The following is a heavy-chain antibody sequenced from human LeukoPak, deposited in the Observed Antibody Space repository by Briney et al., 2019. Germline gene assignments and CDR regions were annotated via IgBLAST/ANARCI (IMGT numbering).Heavy chain of an antibody. D-gene: IGHD3-22*01. J-gene: IGHJ3*02. CDR1: GGSISSYC. CDR2: IYYSGST. V-gene: IGHV4-59*01. Sequence: PSETLSLTCTVSGGSISSYCWSWIRQPPGKGLEWIGYIYYSGSTNYNPSLKSRVTISVDTSKNQFSLKLSSVTAADTAVYYCVGSSGRGRAFDIWGQGTMVTVSS. CDR3: VGSSGRGRAFDI.